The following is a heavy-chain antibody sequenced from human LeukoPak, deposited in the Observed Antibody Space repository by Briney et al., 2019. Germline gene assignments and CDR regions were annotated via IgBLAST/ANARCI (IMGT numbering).Heavy chain of an antibody. CDR1: GFTFSSYW. CDR2: INSDGSTT. Sequence: GGSLRLSCAASGFTFSSYWMHWVRQAPGEGLVWVSRINSDGSTTTYADSVKCRFTISRGNAKNTLYLQMNSLRAEDTAVYYCVRNLDFWGDSEDYWGQGTLVTVSS. CDR3: VRNLDFWGDSEDY. J-gene: IGHJ4*02. D-gene: IGHD3-3*01. V-gene: IGHV3-74*01.